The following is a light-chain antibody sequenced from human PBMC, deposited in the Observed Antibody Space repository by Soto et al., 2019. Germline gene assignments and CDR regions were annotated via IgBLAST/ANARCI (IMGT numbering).Light chain of an antibody. V-gene: IGKV1-39*01. CDR3: QQTYSTPWT. CDR2: GAS. J-gene: IGKJ1*01. Sequence: DVQMTPSPSSLSASVGDRVTITCRASLSISSYLNWFQQKQGKAPKLLIYGASSWQSWVPPRFSGSGSGTDFTLTISSLQPEDFATYYCQQTYSTPWTCGQGTKVAIK. CDR1: LSISSY.